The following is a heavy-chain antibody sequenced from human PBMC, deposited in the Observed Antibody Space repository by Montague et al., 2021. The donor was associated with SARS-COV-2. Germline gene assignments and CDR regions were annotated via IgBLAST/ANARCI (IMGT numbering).Heavy chain of an antibody. Sequence: SETLSLTCAVYGGSFSGYYWSWIRQPPGKGLEWIGEINHSGSTNYNPSLKSRVTISVDTSKNQFSLKLSSVTAADTAVYYCARGRTVNTFYHYYGMDVWGQGTTVTVSS. D-gene: IGHD4-17*01. CDR3: ARGRTVNTFYHYYGMDV. CDR2: INHSGST. V-gene: IGHV4-34*01. CDR1: GGSFSGYY. J-gene: IGHJ6*02.